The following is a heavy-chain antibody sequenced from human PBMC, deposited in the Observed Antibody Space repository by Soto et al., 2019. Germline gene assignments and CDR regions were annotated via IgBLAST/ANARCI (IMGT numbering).Heavy chain of an antibody. CDR1: GFTFSDFW. CDR2: IKHDGSEE. V-gene: IGHV3-7*01. J-gene: IGHJ4*02. CDR3: VRTSGLDY. Sequence: EVQLVESGGGLVQPGWSLRLSCAASGFTFSDFWMSWVRQAPGKGLEWVANIKHDGSEEHFVDSVKGRFTISRDNAKNSLYLQMSSLRAEDTAVYYCVRTSGLDYWGQGVLVTVSS.